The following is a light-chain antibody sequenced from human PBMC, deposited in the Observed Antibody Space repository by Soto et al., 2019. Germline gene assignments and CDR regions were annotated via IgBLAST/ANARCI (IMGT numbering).Light chain of an antibody. CDR3: QQYNNWPPIT. Sequence: IVMTQSPATLSVSPGERATLSCRSSQSVSSNLVWFQQKPGQAPRLLIYRASTRATNIPARFSGSGSGTEFTLTISSLQSQDFAVYYCQQYNNWPPITFGQGTRLEIK. CDR2: RAS. J-gene: IGKJ5*01. V-gene: IGKV3-15*01. CDR1: QSVSSN.